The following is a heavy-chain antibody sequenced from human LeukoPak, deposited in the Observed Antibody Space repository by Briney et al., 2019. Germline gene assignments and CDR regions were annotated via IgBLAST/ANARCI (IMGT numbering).Heavy chain of an antibody. Sequence: GGSLRLSCAASGFTFSSYAMSWVRQAPGKGLEWVSGISGTGDSTYYADSLKGRITISRDNARSTLYLQMNSLRAEDTAVYYCATDGRSSGWYGFDYWGQGILVTVSS. V-gene: IGHV3-23*01. J-gene: IGHJ4*02. CDR1: GFTFSSYA. D-gene: IGHD6-19*01. CDR3: ATDGRSSGWYGFDY. CDR2: ISGTGDST.